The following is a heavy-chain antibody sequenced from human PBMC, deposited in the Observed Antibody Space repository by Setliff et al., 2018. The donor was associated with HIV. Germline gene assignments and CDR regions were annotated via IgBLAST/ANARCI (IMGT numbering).Heavy chain of an antibody. CDR1: GYRISDGYS. J-gene: IGHJ4*02. CDR2: IHHSGST. Sequence: SETLSLTCTVYGYRISDGYSWGWIRQPPGKGPEWIGSIHHSGSTHYNSSLKSRVTISVDTSNNQFSLKLTSVTAADTAVYYCASRPPMTTGEGGDWGQGTLVTVSS. CDR3: ASRPPMTTGEGGD. V-gene: IGHV4-38-2*02. D-gene: IGHD4-17*01.